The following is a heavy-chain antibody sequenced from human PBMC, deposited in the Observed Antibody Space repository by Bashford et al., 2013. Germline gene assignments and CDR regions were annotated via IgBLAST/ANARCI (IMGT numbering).Heavy chain of an antibody. V-gene: IGHV4-4*02. CDR2: IYYSGST. CDR1: GGSMNSYNW. D-gene: IGHD3-22*01. CDR3: ARRDASGYLDY. J-gene: IGHJ4*02. Sequence: SETLSLTCAVSGGSMNSYNWWSWVRQPPGKGLEWIGSIYYSGSTYYNPSLKSRVTISVDTSKNQFSLKLSSVTAADTAVYYCARRDASGYLDYWGQGTLVTVSS.